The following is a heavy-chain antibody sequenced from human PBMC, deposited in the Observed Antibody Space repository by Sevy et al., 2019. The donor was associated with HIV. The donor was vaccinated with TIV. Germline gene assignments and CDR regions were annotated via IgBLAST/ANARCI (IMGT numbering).Heavy chain of an antibody. CDR3: SRDRRYSSSWEGDY. J-gene: IGHJ4*02. CDR1: GYTFTGYY. CDR2: INPNSGGT. D-gene: IGHD6-13*01. V-gene: IGHV1-2*02. Sequence: VSVKVSCKASGYTFTGYYMHWVRQAPGQGLERTGWINPNSGGTNYAQEFQGRVTMTRDMSISTAYMELSRLRYDDTAVYYCSRDRRYSSSWEGDYWGQGTLVNVSS.